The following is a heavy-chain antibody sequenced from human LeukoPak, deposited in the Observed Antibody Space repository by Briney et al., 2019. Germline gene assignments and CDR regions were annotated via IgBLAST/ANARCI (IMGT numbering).Heavy chain of an antibody. Sequence: GGSLRLSCAASGFTFSSYGMHWVRQAPGKGLEWVAVIWYGGSNKYYADSVKGRFTISRDNSKNTLYLQMNSLRAEDTAVYYCAKDDYDSSLDYWGQGTLVTVSS. CDR2: IWYGGSNK. CDR3: AKDDYDSSLDY. D-gene: IGHD3-22*01. V-gene: IGHV3-30*02. CDR1: GFTFSSYG. J-gene: IGHJ4*02.